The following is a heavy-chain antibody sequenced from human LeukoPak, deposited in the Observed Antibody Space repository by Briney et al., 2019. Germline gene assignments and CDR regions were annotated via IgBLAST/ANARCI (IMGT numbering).Heavy chain of an antibody. CDR1: GFTFAIYW. V-gene: IGHV3-7*01. D-gene: IGHD5-24*01. J-gene: IGHJ3*02. CDR2: IKQDGSEK. Sequence: GGSLRLSCAASGFTFAIYWMSWVRQAPGKGLEWVANIKQDGSEKYYVDSVKGRFTISRDSSKSTLYLIMNSLRSEDTAVYYCAREGGQMSFFDMWGQGTMVTVTS. CDR3: AREGGQMSFFDM.